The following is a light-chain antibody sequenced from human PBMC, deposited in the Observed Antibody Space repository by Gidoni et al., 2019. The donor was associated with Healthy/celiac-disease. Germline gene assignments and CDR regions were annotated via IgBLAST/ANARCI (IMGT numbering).Light chain of an antibody. CDR1: SSDVGGYNY. Sequence: QSALPQPASVSGSPGQSITISCTGTSSDVGGYNYVSWYQQHPGNAPKLMIYEVSNRPSGVSNRFSGSKSGNTASLTISGLQAEDEADYYCSSYTSSSTLAFGTGTKVTVL. CDR3: SSYTSSSTLA. J-gene: IGLJ1*01. CDR2: EVS. V-gene: IGLV2-14*01.